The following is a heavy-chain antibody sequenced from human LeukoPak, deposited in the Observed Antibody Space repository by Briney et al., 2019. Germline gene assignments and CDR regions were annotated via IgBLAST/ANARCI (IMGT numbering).Heavy chain of an antibody. V-gene: IGHV3-23*01. CDR2: ISGSGGST. Sequence: GGSLRLPCAASGFTFSSYAMSWVRQAPGKGLEWVSAISGSGGSTYYADSVKGRFTISRDNSKNTLYLQMNSLRAEDTAVYYCAASGYSSGWYYYWGQGTLVTVSS. CDR3: AASGYSSGWYYY. CDR1: GFTFSSYA. D-gene: IGHD6-19*01. J-gene: IGHJ4*02.